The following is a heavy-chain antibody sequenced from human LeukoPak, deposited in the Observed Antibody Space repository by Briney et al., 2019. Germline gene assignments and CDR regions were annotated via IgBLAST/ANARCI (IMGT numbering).Heavy chain of an antibody. Sequence: GASVKVSCKASGYTSTGYYMHWVRQAPGQGLEWMGWINPNSGGTNYAQKFQGRVTMTRDTSISTAYMELSRLRSGDTAVYYCASSAIFGVVMFDYWGQGTLVTVSS. CDR3: ASSAIFGVVMFDY. CDR1: GYTSTGYY. V-gene: IGHV1-2*02. J-gene: IGHJ4*02. D-gene: IGHD3-3*01. CDR2: INPNSGGT.